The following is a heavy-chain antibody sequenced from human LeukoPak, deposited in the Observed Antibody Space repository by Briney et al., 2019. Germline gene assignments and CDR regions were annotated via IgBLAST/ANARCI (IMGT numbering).Heavy chain of an antibody. CDR2: IYYSGST. D-gene: IGHD3-10*01. CDR3: ARAHPLPWFGELINWFDP. V-gene: IGHV4-30-4*01. Sequence: PSQTLSLTCTVSGGPISSSDYYWSWIRQPPGKGLEWIGYIYYSGSTSYNPSLKSRITISVDTSKNQFSLKLSSVTAADTAVYYCARAHPLPWFGELINWFDPWGRGTLVTVSS. J-gene: IGHJ5*02. CDR1: GGPISSSDYY.